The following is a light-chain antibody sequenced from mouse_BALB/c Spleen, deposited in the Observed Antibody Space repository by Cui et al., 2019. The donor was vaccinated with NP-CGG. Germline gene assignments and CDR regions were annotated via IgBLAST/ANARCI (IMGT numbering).Light chain of an antibody. CDR2: GTN. J-gene: IGLJ1*01. V-gene: IGLV1*01. Sequence: QVVLTQESALTTSPGETVTLTCRSSTGPVTTSNYANWVQEKPDHLFNGLIGGTNNRAPGVPARFSGSLIGDKAALTITGAQTEDEAIYFCALWYSNHWVFGGGTKLTVL. CDR3: ALWYSNHWV. CDR1: TGPVTTSNY.